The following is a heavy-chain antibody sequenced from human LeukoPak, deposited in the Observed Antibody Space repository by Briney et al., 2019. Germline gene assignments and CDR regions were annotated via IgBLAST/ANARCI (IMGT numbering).Heavy chain of an antibody. CDR3: ARGLVGATLHY. CDR1: GGSFSGYY. CDR2: INHSGST. V-gene: IGHV4-34*01. J-gene: IGHJ4*02. D-gene: IGHD1-26*01. Sequence: PSETLSLTCAVYGGSFSGYYWSWIRQPPGKGLEWIGEINHSGSTNYNPSLKSRVTISVDTSKNQFSLKLSSVTAADTAVYYCARGLVGATLHYWGQGTLVTVSS.